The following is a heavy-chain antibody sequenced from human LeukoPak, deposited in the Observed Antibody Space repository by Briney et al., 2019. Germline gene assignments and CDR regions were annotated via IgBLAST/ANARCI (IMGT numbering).Heavy chain of an antibody. V-gene: IGHV1-2*02. CDR1: GYTFTCYY. CDR2: INPNSGGT. D-gene: IGHD3-10*01. Sequence: ASVKVSCKASGYTFTCYYMHWVRQAPGQGLEWMGWINPNSGGTNYAQKFQGRVTMTRDTSISTAYMELSRLRSDDTAVYYCARDPVVRDYYYYMDVWGKGTTVTISS. J-gene: IGHJ6*03. CDR3: ARDPVVRDYYYYMDV.